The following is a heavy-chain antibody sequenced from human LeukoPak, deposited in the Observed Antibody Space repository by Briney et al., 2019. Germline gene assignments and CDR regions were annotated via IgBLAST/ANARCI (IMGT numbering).Heavy chain of an antibody. D-gene: IGHD6-19*01. CDR2: ISSNGGST. CDR3: ARDWLAVASY. V-gene: IGHV3-64*01. J-gene: IGHJ4*02. CDR1: GFTFSSYA. Sequence: GGSLRLSCAASGFTFSSYAMHWVRQAPGKGLEYVSAISSNGGSTYYANSVKGRSTISRDNSKNTLYLQMGSLRAEDMAVYYCARDWLAVASYWGQGTLVTVSS.